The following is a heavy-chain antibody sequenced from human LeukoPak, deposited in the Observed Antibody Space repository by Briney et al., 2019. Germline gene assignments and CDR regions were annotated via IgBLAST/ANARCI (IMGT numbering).Heavy chain of an antibody. CDR2: IYPGDSDT. D-gene: IGHD6-13*01. Sequence: GESLKISCKGFGYSFTSYWIGWVRQMPGKGLELMGIIYPGDSDTRYSPSFQGQVTISADKSISTAYLQWSSLKASDTAMYYCARLGSSWPYYYYMDVWGKGTTVIISS. V-gene: IGHV5-51*01. CDR3: ARLGSSWPYYYYMDV. CDR1: GYSFTSYW. J-gene: IGHJ6*03.